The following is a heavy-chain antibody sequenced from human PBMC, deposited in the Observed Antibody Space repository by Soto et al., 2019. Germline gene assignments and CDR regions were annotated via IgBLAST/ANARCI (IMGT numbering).Heavy chain of an antibody. V-gene: IGHV1-2*02. D-gene: IGHD2-15*01. Sequence: GASVKVSCKTSGYTFSDYYVHWVRQAPGQGLEWMGWISPKSGGTNYAQKFQGRVTMTRDTSIFTAYMELSRLRYDDTAVYYCAANPLVVAANFDYWGQGTLVTVSS. J-gene: IGHJ4*02. CDR3: AANPLVVAANFDY. CDR1: GYTFSDYY. CDR2: ISPKSGGT.